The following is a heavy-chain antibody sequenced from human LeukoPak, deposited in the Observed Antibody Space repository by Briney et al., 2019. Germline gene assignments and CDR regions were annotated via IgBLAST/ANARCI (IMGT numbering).Heavy chain of an antibody. CDR2: ISSSSSYI. V-gene: IGHV3-21*01. CDR1: GFTFSSYS. J-gene: IGHJ6*02. D-gene: IGHD6-13*01. CDR3: ARVEDSSSWYFRYYYYYGMDV. Sequence: GGSLRLSCAASGFTFSSYSMNWVRQAPGKGLEWVSSISSSSSYIYYADSVKGRFTISRDNAKNSLYLRMNSLRAEDTAVYYCARVEDSSSWYFRYYYYYGMDVWGQGTTVTVSS.